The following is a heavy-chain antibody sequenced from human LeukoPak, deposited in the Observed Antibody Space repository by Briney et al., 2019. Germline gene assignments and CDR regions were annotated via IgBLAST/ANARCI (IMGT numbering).Heavy chain of an antibody. D-gene: IGHD2/OR15-2a*01. CDR2: ISAYNGNT. CDR1: GYTFTSYG. V-gene: IGHV1-18*01. CDR3: ARGPNRRSFNPGAFDI. Sequence: ASVKVSCKASGYTFTSYGISWVRQAPGQGLERMGWISAYNGNTNYAQKLQGRVTMTTDTSTSTAYMELGSLRSDDTAVYYCARGPNRRSFNPGAFDIWGQGTMVTVSS. J-gene: IGHJ3*02.